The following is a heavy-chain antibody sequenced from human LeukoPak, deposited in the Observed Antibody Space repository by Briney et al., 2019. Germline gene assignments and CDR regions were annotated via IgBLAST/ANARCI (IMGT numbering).Heavy chain of an antibody. CDR3: AREVLDCSSTSCYKHFDY. CDR2: IYYSGST. Sequence: SETLSLTCTVPGGSIRNYYWSWIRQHPGQGLEWIGYIYYSGSTYYNPCLKSRVTISVDTSKNQFSLKLSSVTAADTAVYYCAREVLDCSSTSCYKHFDYWGQGTLVTVSS. D-gene: IGHD2-2*02. J-gene: IGHJ4*02. CDR1: GGSIRNYY. V-gene: IGHV4-59*06.